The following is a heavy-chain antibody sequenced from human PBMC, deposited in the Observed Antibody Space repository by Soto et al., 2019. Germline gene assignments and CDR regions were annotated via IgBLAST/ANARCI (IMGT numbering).Heavy chain of an antibody. CDR3: ARDLHSRFDY. V-gene: IGHV3-33*01. J-gene: IGHJ4*02. CDR2: IWYDGSNK. CDR1: GFTFSNYG. Sequence: QAELVESGGGVVQPGKSLRLSCVVSGFTFSNYGMHWVRQAPGKGLEWVSNIWYDGSNKFYADSVKGRFTISRDNYKNTLYLQMNTLKAEDTAVYYCARDLHSRFDYWGQGTRVTVSS.